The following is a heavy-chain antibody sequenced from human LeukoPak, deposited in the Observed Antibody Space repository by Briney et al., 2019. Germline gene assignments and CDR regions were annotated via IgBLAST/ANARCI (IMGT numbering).Heavy chain of an antibody. Sequence: SETLSLTCAVSGGSISSSNWWSWVRQPPGKGLEWIGEIYHSGSTNYNSSLKSRVTISVDKSKNQFSLKLSSVTAADTAVYYCARIPVGGTMVRGVRDWGQGTLVTVSS. CDR2: IYHSGST. D-gene: IGHD3-10*01. J-gene: IGHJ4*02. CDR1: GGSISSSNW. V-gene: IGHV4-4*02. CDR3: ARIPVGGTMVRGVRD.